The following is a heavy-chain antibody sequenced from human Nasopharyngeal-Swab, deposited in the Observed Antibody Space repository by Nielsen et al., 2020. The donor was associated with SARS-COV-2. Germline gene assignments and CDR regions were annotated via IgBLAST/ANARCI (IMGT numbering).Heavy chain of an antibody. Sequence: GGSLRLSRKGSGYSFTSYWIGWVRQMPGKGLEWMGIIYPGDSDTRYSPSFQGQVTISADKSISTAYLQWSSLKASDTAMYYCARRYYGSGSRTSYFDLWGRGTLVTVSS. CDR2: IYPGDSDT. J-gene: IGHJ2*01. D-gene: IGHD3-10*01. CDR3: ARRYYGSGSRTSYFDL. CDR1: GYSFTSYW. V-gene: IGHV5-51*01.